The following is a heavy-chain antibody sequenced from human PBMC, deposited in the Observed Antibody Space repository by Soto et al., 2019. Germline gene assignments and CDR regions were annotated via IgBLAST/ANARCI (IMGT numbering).Heavy chain of an antibody. CDR1: GGSISSGGYS. V-gene: IGHV4-30-2*01. D-gene: IGHD3-16*01. CDR3: ARGPPFH. Sequence: TLSLTCAVSGGSISSGGYSWSWIRQPPGKGLEWIGYIYHSGSTYYNPSLKSRVTISVDRSKNQFSLKLSSVTAADTAVYYCARGPPFHWGQGTLVTISS. CDR2: IYHSGST. J-gene: IGHJ4*02.